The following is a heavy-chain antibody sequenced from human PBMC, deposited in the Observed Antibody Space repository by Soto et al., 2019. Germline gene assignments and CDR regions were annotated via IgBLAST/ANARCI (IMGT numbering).Heavy chain of an antibody. CDR2: TYYRSKWYN. CDR3: ARQGLCHTTKLVYYYYYGMDV. Sequence: TLSLTCAISGDSVSSDSAAWNWIRQSPSGGLEWLGRTYYRSKWYNDHAVSVKSRITINPDTSKNQFSLQLNSVTPEDTAVYYCARQGLCHTTKLVYYYYYGMDVWGQGTTVTVS. V-gene: IGHV6-1*01. D-gene: IGHD6-25*01. CDR1: GDSVSSDSAA. J-gene: IGHJ6*02.